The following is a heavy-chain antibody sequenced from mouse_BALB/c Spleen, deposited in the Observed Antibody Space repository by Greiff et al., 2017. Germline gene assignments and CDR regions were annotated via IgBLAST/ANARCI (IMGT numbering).Heavy chain of an antibody. J-gene: IGHJ4*01. CDR3: AREDGSYYYAMDY. V-gene: IGHV1-7*01. D-gene: IGHD1-1*01. CDR1: GYTFTSYW. CDR2: INPSTGYT. Sequence: QVQLKESGAELAKPGASVKMSCKASGYTFTSYWMHWVKQRPGQGLEWIGYINPSTGYTEYNQKFKDKATLTADKSSSTAYMQLSSLTSEDSAVYYCAREDGSYYYAMDYWGQGTSVTVSS.